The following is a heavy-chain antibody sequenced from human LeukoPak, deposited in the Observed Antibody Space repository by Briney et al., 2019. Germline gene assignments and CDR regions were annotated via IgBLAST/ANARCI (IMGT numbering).Heavy chain of an antibody. CDR1: GGTFSCYA. V-gene: IGHV1-69*04. CDR3: ARERGYYDSSGYYSDI. CDR2: IIPILGIA. J-gene: IGHJ3*02. Sequence: SVKVSCKASGGTFSCYAISWVRQAPGQGLEWMGRIIPILGIANYAQKFQGRVTITADKSTSTAYMELSSLRSEDTAVYYCARERGYYDSSGYYSDIWGQGTMVTVSS. D-gene: IGHD3-22*01.